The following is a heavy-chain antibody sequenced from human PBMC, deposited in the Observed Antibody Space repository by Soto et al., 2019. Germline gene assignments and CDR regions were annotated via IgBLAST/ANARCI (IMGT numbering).Heavy chain of an antibody. V-gene: IGHV3-33*01. D-gene: IGHD3-9*01. CDR3: VREENSLTGDDELGL. J-gene: IGHJ3*01. Sequence: PGGSLRLSCAASGFNFSIYGMHWVRQAPGKGLEWVAIIWYDESNKYYAESVKGRFTISRDNSKNTLYLLMNSLRAEDTAVYYCVREENSLTGDDELGLWGRGTMVTVSS. CDR2: IWYDESNK. CDR1: GFNFSIYG.